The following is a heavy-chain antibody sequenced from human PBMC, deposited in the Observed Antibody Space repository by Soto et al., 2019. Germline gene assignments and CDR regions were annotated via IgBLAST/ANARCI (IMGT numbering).Heavy chain of an antibody. D-gene: IGHD1-26*01. J-gene: IGHJ6*02. CDR3: GRHSDYYGMDV. CDR2: IYYSGST. Sequence: SETLSLTRTVSGGSISSSSGYYWGWIRQPPGKGLEWSGNIYYSGSTYYNPALKSRVTIFVDTSKHQFSLNLNSVPAADTAVYSCGRHSDYYGMDVWGQGPTVTVSS. CDR1: GGSISSSSGYY. V-gene: IGHV4-39*01.